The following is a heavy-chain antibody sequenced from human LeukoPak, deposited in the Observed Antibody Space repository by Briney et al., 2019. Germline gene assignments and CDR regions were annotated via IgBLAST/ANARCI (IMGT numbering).Heavy chain of an antibody. J-gene: IGHJ4*02. CDR3: AKSGNIAVVIDY. CDR1: GFTFSGYG. CDR2: IWYDGSNK. Sequence: GGSLRLSCAASGFTFSGYGMHWVRQAPGKGLEWVAVIWYDGSNKYYADSVKGRFTISRDNSKNTLYLQMNSLRAEDTAVYYCAKSGNIAVVIDYWGQGTLVTVSS. V-gene: IGHV3-33*06. D-gene: IGHD6-19*01.